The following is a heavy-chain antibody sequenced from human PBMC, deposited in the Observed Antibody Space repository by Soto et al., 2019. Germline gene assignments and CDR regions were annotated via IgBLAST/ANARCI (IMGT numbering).Heavy chain of an antibody. CDR1: GGSISSGDYY. CDR3: ARESPRYYYDSSGSANFDS. V-gene: IGHV4-30-4*01. J-gene: IGHJ4*02. D-gene: IGHD3-22*01. Sequence: QVQLQESGPGLVKPSQTLSLTCTVSGGSISSGDYYWSWIRQPPGRGLEWIGYIDHSGTTYYTPSLRSRVSMSADKSKNQFSLKLSSVTAADTAVYYCARESPRYYYDSSGSANFDSRGQGTRVTVSS. CDR2: IDHSGTT.